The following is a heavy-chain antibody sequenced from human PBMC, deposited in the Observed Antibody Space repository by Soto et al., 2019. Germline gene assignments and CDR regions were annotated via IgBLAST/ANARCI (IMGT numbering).Heavy chain of an antibody. D-gene: IGHD4-17*01. CDR3: ARDHPPYGDPNWFDP. J-gene: IGHJ5*02. CDR1: GGSISSYY. V-gene: IGHV4-4*07. Sequence: PSETLSLTCTVSGGSISSYYCSWIRQPAGKGLEWIGRIYTSGGTNYNPSLKSRVTMSVDTSKNQFSLKLSSVTAADTAVYYCARDHPPYGDPNWFDPWGQGTLVTVSS. CDR2: IYTSGGT.